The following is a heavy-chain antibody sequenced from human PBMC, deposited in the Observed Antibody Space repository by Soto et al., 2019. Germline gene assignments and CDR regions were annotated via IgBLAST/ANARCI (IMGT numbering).Heavy chain of an antibody. Sequence: QVQLVESGGGVVQPGRSPRLSCAASGFTFSSYAMHWVRQAPGKGLEWVAVISYDGSNKYYADSVKGRFTISRDNSKNTLYLQMNSLRAEDTAVYYCARGGSYTALDYWGQGTLVTVSS. CDR1: GFTFSSYA. J-gene: IGHJ4*02. CDR3: ARGGSYTALDY. V-gene: IGHV3-30-3*01. CDR2: ISYDGSNK. D-gene: IGHD1-26*01.